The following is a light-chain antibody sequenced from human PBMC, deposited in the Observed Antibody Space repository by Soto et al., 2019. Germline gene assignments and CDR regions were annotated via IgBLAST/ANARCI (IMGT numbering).Light chain of an antibody. Sequence: EIVLTQSPATLPLSPGNRGTLSCRASQSVGTQLAWYQQKPGQAPRLLIYDASNRATGIPARFSGNGSGTDFTLTISSLEPEDFALYFCQQRANWPITFGQGTRLEIK. CDR2: DAS. J-gene: IGKJ5*01. V-gene: IGKV3-11*01. CDR3: QQRANWPIT. CDR1: QSVGTQ.